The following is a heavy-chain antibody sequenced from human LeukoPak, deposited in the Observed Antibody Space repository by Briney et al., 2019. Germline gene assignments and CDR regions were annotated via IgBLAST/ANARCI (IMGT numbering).Heavy chain of an antibody. V-gene: IGHV4-34*01. D-gene: IGHD3-10*01. Sequence: PSETLSLTCAVNGGSFSAYYWSGIRQPPGKGLEWIGEINHSGSTNYNPSLKSRVTISVDTSKNQFSLKLSSVTAADTAVYYCARYICMVRGVLAYRRGYYFDCWGQGTLVTVSS. J-gene: IGHJ4*02. CDR1: GGSFSAYY. CDR2: INHSGST. CDR3: ARYICMVRGVLAYRRGYYFDC.